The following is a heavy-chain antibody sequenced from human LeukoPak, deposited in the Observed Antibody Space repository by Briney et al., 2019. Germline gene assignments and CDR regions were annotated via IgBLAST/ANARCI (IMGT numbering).Heavy chain of an antibody. CDR1: GFTFSSYA. CDR3: AKVSAVAGTAPRYFDY. D-gene: IGHD6-19*01. J-gene: IGHJ4*02. CDR2: ISGSGGST. V-gene: IGHV3-23*01. Sequence: PGGSLRLSCAASGFTFSSYAMSWVRQAPGKGLEWVSAISGSGGSTYYADSVKGRFTISRDNSKNTLYLQMNSLRAEDTAVYYCAKVSAVAGTAPRYFDYWDQGTLVTVSS.